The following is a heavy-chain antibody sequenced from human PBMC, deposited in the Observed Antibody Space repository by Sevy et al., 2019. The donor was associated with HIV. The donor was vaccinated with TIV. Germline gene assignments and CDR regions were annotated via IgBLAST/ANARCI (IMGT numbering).Heavy chain of an antibody. V-gene: IGHV3-23*01. CDR3: ANSLPSSSTWYRSNYFDS. J-gene: IGHJ4*02. CDR2: ISTAGGST. D-gene: IGHD6-13*01. CDR1: RFTFSSYA. Sequence: GGSLRLSCAASRFTFSSYAMSWVRQAPGKGLEWVSAISTAGGSTFYADSVRGRFTISRDNSKNTLYLQMNSLRAEDTADDYCANSLPSSSTWYRSNYFDSWGQGTLVTVSS.